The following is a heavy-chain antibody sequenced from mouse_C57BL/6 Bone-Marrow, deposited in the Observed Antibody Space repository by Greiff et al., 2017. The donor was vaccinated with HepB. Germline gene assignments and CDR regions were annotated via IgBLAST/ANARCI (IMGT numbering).Heavy chain of an antibody. V-gene: IGHV3-6*01. CDR2: ISYDGSN. J-gene: IGHJ3*01. CDR3: ARTLYGYGFAY. CDR1: GYSITSVYY. Sequence: EVHLVESGPGLVKPSQSLSLTCSVTGYSITSVYYWNWIRQFPGNKLEWMGYISYDGSNNYNPSLKNRISITRDTSKNQFFLKLNSVTTEDTATYYCARTLYGYGFAYWGQGTLVTVSA. D-gene: IGHD2-2*01.